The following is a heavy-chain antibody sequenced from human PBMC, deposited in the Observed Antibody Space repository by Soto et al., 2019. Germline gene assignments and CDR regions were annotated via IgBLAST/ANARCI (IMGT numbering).Heavy chain of an antibody. J-gene: IGHJ5*02. D-gene: IGHD6-13*01. CDR2: ISSNSAYI. Sequence: GGSLRLCCAASGFTFRSFTMNWVRQAPGKGLEWVSTISSNSAYIYYTDALRGRFTISRDNAKNSLHLQMNSLRAEDTAVYYCTRDASRDSSARGWFDPWGPGTLVTVSS. CDR3: TRDASRDSSARGWFDP. CDR1: GFTFRSFT. V-gene: IGHV3-21*01.